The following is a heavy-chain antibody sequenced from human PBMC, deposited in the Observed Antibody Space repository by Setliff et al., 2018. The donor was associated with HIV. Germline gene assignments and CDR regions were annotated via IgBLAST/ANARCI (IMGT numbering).Heavy chain of an antibody. V-gene: IGHV4-39*01. CDR1: GVSISSSNYY. J-gene: IGHJ4*02. CDR3: AVTIPFTMFGVAGPFDY. Sequence: SETLSLTCTVSGVSISSSNYYRGWVRQSPGKGLEWIGNIYSSGTTYYNPSLQSRVSISVGTSKNQFSLNLSSVTAADTAVYYCAVTIPFTMFGVAGPFDYWGQGALVTVSS. CDR2: IYSSGTT. D-gene: IGHD3-3*01.